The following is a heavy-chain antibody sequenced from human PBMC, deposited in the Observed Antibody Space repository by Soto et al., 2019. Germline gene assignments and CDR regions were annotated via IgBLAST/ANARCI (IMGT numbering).Heavy chain of an antibody. CDR1: GXTFASYG. CDR3: ARAPGAQLRYWFDP. D-gene: IGHD1-1*01. J-gene: IGHJ5*02. Sequence: GASVKVSCKASGXTFASYGISWVRQAPGQGLEWMGWISAYNGNTNYAQKLQGRVTMTTDTSTSTAYMELRSLRSDDTAVYYCARAPGAQLRYWFDPWGQGTLVTVSS. V-gene: IGHV1-18*04. CDR2: ISAYNGNT.